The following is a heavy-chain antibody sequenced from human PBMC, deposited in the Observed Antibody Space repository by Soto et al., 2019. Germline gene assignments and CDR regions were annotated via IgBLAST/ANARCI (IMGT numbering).Heavy chain of an antibody. D-gene: IGHD3-10*01. Sequence: SETLSLTCAVSGGSISSGGYSWSWIRQPPGKGLEWIGYIYHSGSTYYNPSLKSRVTISVDRSKNQFSLKLSSVTAADTAMYFCAASYGSGYRAFDYWGQGALVTVSS. CDR3: AASYGSGYRAFDY. J-gene: IGHJ4*02. V-gene: IGHV4-30-2*01. CDR1: GGSISSGGYS. CDR2: IYHSGST.